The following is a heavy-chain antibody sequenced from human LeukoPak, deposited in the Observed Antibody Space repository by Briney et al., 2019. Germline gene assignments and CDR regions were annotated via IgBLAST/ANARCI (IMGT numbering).Heavy chain of an antibody. CDR3: ARDLYSSSSQGY. J-gene: IGHJ4*02. CDR2: IYSGGST. Sequence: GGSLRLSCAASGFTVSSNYMSWVRQAPGKGLEWVSVIYSGGSTYYADSVKGRFTISRDNSKNTLYLQMNSLRAEDTAVYYCARDLYSSSSQGYWGQGTLVTVSS. D-gene: IGHD6-6*01. V-gene: IGHV3-66*01. CDR1: GFTVSSNY.